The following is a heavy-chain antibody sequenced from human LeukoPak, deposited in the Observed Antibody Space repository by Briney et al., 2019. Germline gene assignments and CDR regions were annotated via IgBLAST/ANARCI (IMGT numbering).Heavy chain of an antibody. Sequence: GGSLRLSCAGSGFIFSSHAMNWVRQAPGKGLEWVSVMSGSGVTTYYADSVKGRFSSSRDNSKNTLYLQMNSLRVEDTAVYYCARDPQSWFGEGGMDVWGQGTTVTVSS. J-gene: IGHJ6*02. V-gene: IGHV3-23*01. D-gene: IGHD3-10*01. CDR2: MSGSGVTT. CDR3: ARDPQSWFGEGGMDV. CDR1: GFIFSSHA.